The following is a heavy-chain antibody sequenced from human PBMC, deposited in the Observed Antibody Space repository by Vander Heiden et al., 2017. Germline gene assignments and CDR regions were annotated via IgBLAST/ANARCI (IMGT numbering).Heavy chain of an antibody. CDR3: ARLVDSGYDFFDY. CDR1: GGSISSNFYY. CDR2: IYYSGAT. J-gene: IGHJ4*02. Sequence: QLQLPESGPGLIKPSETLSLTCTVPGGSISSNFYYGVWIRQPPGKGLEWIGSIYYSGATYYNPSLKSRFAISVDTSKNQFSLRLTSVTAADTAVFFCARLVDSGYDFFDYWGQGTLVTVSS. D-gene: IGHD5-12*01. V-gene: IGHV4-39*01.